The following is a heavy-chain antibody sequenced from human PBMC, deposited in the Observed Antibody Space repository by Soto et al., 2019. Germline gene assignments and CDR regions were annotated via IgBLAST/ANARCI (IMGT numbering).Heavy chain of an antibody. CDR3: ARLKKQRHTGDYFDY. CDR2: IYYSGST. CDR1: GGSISSYY. D-gene: IGHD2-2*02. V-gene: IGHV4-59*08. Sequence: SETLSLTCTVSGGSISSYYWSWIRQPPGKGLEWIGYIYYSGSTNYNPSLKSRVTISVDTSKNQFSLKLSSVTAADTAVYYCARLKKQRHTGDYFDYWGQGTLVTVSS. J-gene: IGHJ4*02.